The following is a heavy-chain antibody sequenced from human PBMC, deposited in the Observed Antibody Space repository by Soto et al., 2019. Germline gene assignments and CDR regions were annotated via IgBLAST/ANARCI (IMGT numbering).Heavy chain of an antibody. CDR3: AKNGYYLASGEDGFDV. V-gene: IGHV3-23*01. CDR2: VSATGRLT. D-gene: IGHD3-10*01. J-gene: IGHJ3*01. CDR1: GFTFNSYA. Sequence: EIQLLESGGGLIQPGGSLRLSCAASGFTFNSYAMSWVRQAPGKGLEWVSAVSATGRLTYYADSVKGRFTISRDNSKSTLYVQMNSLRAEDTAVYYCAKNGYYLASGEDGFDVWGQGTMVAVSS.